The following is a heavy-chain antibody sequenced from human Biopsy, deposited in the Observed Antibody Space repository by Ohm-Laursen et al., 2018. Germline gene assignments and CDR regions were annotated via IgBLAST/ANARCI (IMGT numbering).Heavy chain of an antibody. J-gene: IGHJ4*02. V-gene: IGHV3-33*01. Sequence: SLRLSCSASGFTFKNDNMHWVRQAPGKGLEWVAAIYNDGINEYYADSVKGRFTISRDDSKNTLYLQMNSLRADDTAVYYCALAAAQTVTHFDYWGQGTLVTVSS. CDR3: ALAAAQTVTHFDY. D-gene: IGHD4-17*01. CDR2: IYNDGINE. CDR1: GFTFKNDN.